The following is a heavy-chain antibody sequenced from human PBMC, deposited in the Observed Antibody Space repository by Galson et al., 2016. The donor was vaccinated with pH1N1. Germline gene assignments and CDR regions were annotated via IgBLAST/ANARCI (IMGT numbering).Heavy chain of an antibody. CDR3: ARGGYCSGGSCSDVFDY. CDR1: GYTFTDYD. J-gene: IGHJ4*02. V-gene: IGHV1-8*01. D-gene: IGHD2-15*01. CDR2: MNPNHDNT. Sequence: SVKVSCKASGYTFTDYDINWVRQGTGRGLEWMGWMNPNHDNTDYAQKFQGRVTMTRNTSISTAYMELSSLRSEDTAVYYCARGGYCSGGSCSDVFDYWGQGTLVTVS.